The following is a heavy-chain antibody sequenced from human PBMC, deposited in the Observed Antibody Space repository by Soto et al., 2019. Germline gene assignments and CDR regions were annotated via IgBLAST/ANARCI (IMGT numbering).Heavy chain of an antibody. J-gene: IGHJ4*02. V-gene: IGHV3-21*06. CDR1: GFTFSGYS. CDR3: AKFTEPGYSSIWYYFEY. CDR2: ISSRSTNI. D-gene: IGHD6-19*01. Sequence: XGSLRLSCVGAGFTFSGYSMAWVRQAPGRGLEWVASISSRSTNIDYADSVKGRFTISRDNAKNLVSLQMSSLRGEDTALYYCAKFTEPGYSSIWYYFEYWGQGTPVTVSS.